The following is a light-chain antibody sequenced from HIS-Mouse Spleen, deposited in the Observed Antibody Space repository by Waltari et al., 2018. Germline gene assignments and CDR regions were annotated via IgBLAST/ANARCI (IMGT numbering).Light chain of an antibody. CDR3: QAWDSSTYVV. V-gene: IGLV3-1*01. J-gene: IGLJ2*01. Sequence: SYELTQPPSVSVSPGQTASITCSGDKLGDKYACWYQQKPGQSPVLVIYQDSKPPSGIPVRFSGSNSGNTATLTISGTQAMDEADYYCQAWDSSTYVVFGGGTKLTVL. CDR1: KLGDKY. CDR2: QDS.